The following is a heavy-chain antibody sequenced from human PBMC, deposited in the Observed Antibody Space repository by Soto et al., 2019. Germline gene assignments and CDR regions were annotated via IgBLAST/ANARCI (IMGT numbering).Heavy chain of an antibody. CDR1: GGSISSYY. D-gene: IGHD4-17*01. Sequence: QVQLQESGPGLVKPAETLSLTCTVSGGSISSYYWSWIRQPPGKGLEWIGYIYYSGSTNYNPSLKSRVTVSVDTSKNQFSLKLSSVTAADTAVYYCASILSDDYGDYVGDYRGQGTLVTVSS. J-gene: IGHJ4*02. CDR2: IYYSGST. CDR3: ASILSDDYGDYVGDY. V-gene: IGHV4-59*01.